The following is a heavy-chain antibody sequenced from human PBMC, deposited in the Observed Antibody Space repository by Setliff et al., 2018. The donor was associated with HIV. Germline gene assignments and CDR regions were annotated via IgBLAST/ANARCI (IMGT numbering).Heavy chain of an antibody. CDR1: GFSFSSHQ. J-gene: IGHJ5*02. V-gene: IGHV3-21*04. CDR2: ITGNSDYI. CDR3: ARDSRADILTGYYRGCFDP. Sequence: GGSLRLSCGASGFSFSSHQMSWVRQAPGKGLEWVSSITGNSDYIYYGDSVKGRFTISRDNAKNALYLQMNSLRAEDTAVYYCARDSRADILTGYYRGCFDPWGQGTLVTVSS. D-gene: IGHD3-9*01.